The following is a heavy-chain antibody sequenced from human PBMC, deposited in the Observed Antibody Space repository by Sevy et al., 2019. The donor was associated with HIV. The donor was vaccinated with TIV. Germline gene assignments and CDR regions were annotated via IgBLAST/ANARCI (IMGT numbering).Heavy chain of an antibody. V-gene: IGHV3-23*01. D-gene: IGHD3-22*01. Sequence: GGSLRLSCAASGFTFSSYAMSWVRQAPEKGLEWVSVISGSGGNTYYSDSVKGRFTISRDNSRNTLYLQMNSLRAEDTAVYDCAKDPPTHNYYGSSGYFDNWGQGTLVTVSS. CDR1: GFTFSSYA. J-gene: IGHJ5*02. CDR2: ISGSGGNT. CDR3: AKDPPTHNYYGSSGYFDN.